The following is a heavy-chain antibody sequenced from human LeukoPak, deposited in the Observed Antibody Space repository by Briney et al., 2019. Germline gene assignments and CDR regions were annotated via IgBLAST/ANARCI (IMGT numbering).Heavy chain of an antibody. V-gene: IGHV3-7*01. Sequence: GGSLRLSCAASGFSLSSYWMTWVRQAPGKGLEWVANIKQDGSEKNYVDSVKGRFTISRDNAKNSLYLQMNSLRAEDTAVYYCAKDEGSSWYVRRFDPWGQGTLVTVSS. J-gene: IGHJ5*02. CDR3: AKDEGSSWYVRRFDP. D-gene: IGHD6-13*01. CDR2: IKQDGSEK. CDR1: GFSLSSYW.